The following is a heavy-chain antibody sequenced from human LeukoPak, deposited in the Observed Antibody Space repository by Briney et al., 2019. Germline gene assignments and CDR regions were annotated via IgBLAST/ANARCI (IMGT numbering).Heavy chain of an antibody. V-gene: IGHV4-59*08. CDR1: GGSISSYS. D-gene: IGHD1-26*01. CDR2: SHYSGNT. Sequence: ASETLSLTCTVSGGSISSYSWSWIRQPPGKGLEWIGYSHYSGNTNYNPSLKSRVTISVDTSKNQFSLKLSSVTAADTAVYYCARHGASYIVYFQRWGQGTLVTVSS. J-gene: IGHJ1*01. CDR3: ARHGASYIVYFQR.